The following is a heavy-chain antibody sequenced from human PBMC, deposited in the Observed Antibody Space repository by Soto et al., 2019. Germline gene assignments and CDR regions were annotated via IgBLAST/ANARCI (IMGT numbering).Heavy chain of an antibody. CDR2: ISYDGSNK. CDR1: GFTFSSYG. D-gene: IGHD3-3*01. Sequence: GGSLRLSCAASGFTFSSYGMHWVRQAPGKGLEGVAVISYDGSNKYYADSVKGRFTISRDNSKNTLYLQMNSLRAEDTAVYYCAIWEYYFDYWGQGTLVTVSS. CDR3: AIWEYYFDY. V-gene: IGHV3-30*03. J-gene: IGHJ4*02.